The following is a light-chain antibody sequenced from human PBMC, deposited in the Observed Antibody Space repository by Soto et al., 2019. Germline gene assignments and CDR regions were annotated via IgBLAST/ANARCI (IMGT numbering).Light chain of an antibody. J-gene: IGLJ3*02. CDR1: SSNIGSNY. Sequence: QSVLTQPPSASGTPGQRVTISCSGSSSNIGSNYVYWYHQLPGTARKLVIYRNNQRPSGVPDRISGSKSGTSASLAISGLRSEDEADYYCQSYDSSLSGWVFGGGTKRTVL. V-gene: IGLV1-47*01. CDR2: RNN. CDR3: QSYDSSLSGWV.